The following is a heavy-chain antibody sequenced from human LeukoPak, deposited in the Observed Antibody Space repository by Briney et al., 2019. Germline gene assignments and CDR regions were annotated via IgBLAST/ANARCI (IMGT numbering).Heavy chain of an antibody. Sequence: SETLSLNCTVSGGSISSYYWSWIRQPPGKGLEWIGYIYYSGSTNYNPSLKSRVTISVDTSKNQFSLKLSSVTAADTAVYYCASGGSSGYYYNWGQGTLVTVSS. CDR1: GGSISSYY. J-gene: IGHJ4*02. V-gene: IGHV4-59*01. CDR2: IYYSGST. D-gene: IGHD3-22*01. CDR3: ASGGSSGYYYN.